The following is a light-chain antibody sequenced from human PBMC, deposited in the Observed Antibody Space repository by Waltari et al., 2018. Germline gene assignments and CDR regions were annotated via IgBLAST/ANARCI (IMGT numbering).Light chain of an antibody. J-gene: IGLJ2*01. CDR1: RSNIGDNY. CDR2: DNS. V-gene: IGLV1-51*01. CDR3: GTWDTTLNAHV. Sequence: QSVLTQPPSVSAAPGQRGTITCSGSRSNIGDNYVSWYQRFPGTAPKLLIYDNSDRPSEIPDRFSGSKSVTSATLVITGLQTGDEADYYCGTWDTTLNAHVFGGGTKVTVL.